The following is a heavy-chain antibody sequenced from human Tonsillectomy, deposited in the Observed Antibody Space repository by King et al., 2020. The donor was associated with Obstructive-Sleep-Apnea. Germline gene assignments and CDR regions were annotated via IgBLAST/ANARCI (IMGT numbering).Heavy chain of an antibody. CDR1: GFSFSSYS. D-gene: IGHD3-10*01. J-gene: IGHJ4*02. V-gene: IGHV3-21*01. CDR3: ARDGLGELLDY. CDR2: ISRSSSYI. Sequence: VQLVESGGGLVKPGGSLRLSCAASGFSFSSYSMNWVRQGPGKGLEWVSSISRSSSYINYADSVRGRFTISRDNAKNSLYLQMNSLRAKDTAVYFCARDGLGELLDYWGQGTLVTVSS.